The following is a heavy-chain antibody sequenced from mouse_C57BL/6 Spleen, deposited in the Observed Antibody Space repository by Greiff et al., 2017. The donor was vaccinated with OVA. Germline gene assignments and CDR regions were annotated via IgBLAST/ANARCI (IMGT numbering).Heavy chain of an antibody. CDR3: TSYYGNYYYAMDY. CDR2: IDPEDGDT. V-gene: IGHV14-1*01. D-gene: IGHD2-1*01. CDR1: GFNIKDYY. Sequence: VQLQQSGAELVRPGASVKLSCTASGFNIKDYYMHWVKQRPEQGLEWIGRIDPEDGDTEYAPKFQGKGTMTADTSSNTAYLQLSSLTSEDTAVYYCTSYYGNYYYAMDYWGQGTSVTVSS. J-gene: IGHJ4*01.